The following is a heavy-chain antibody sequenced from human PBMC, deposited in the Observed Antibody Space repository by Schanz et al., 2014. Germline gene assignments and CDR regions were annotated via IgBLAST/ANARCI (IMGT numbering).Heavy chain of an antibody. CDR3: AATTILAD. CDR2: IYSSGTT. J-gene: IGHJ4*02. Sequence: QVQLVESGGGVVQPGRSLRLSCAASGFTFSGYGMHWVRQAPGKGLEWVSLIYSSGTTKYADSVKGRFTISRDNAKNALYLQMNSLRDEDTAVYYCAATTILADWGQGTLVAVSS. CDR1: GFTFSGYG. D-gene: IGHD3-3*01. V-gene: IGHV3-NL1*01.